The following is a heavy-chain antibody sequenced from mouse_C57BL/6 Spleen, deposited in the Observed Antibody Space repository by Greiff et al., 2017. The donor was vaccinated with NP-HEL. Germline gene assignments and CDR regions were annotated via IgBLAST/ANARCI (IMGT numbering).Heavy chain of an antibody. CDR2: IDPSDSYT. CDR3: SRGSEYDRFAY. D-gene: IGHD2-4*01. CDR1: GYTFTSYW. J-gene: IGHJ3*01. Sequence: QVQLKQPGAELVKPGASVKLSCKASGYTFTSYWMQWVKQRPGQGLEWIGVIDPSDSYTNYNQKFKGKATLTVDTSSSTAYMQLSSLTAEDSAVYYYSRGSEYDRFAYWGQGTLVTVSA. V-gene: IGHV1-69*02.